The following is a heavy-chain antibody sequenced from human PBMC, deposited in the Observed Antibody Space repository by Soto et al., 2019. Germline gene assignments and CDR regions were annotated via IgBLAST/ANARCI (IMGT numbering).Heavy chain of an antibody. CDR1: GFIFENFG. Sequence: GGSLRLSCAASGFIFENFGMSWVRQAPGKGLEWTSSISGSGFKKYYADSVKGRFTISRDNSKSTVYLELNNLSAEDTAVYHCAKNQGVELVPLATVDWFDPWGQGSVVTISS. D-gene: IGHD1-26*01. J-gene: IGHJ5*02. V-gene: IGHV3-23*01. CDR3: AKNQGVELVPLATVDWFDP. CDR2: ISGSGFKK.